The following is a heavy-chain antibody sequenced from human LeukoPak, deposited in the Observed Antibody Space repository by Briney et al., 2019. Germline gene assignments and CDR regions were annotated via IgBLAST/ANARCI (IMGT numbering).Heavy chain of an antibody. Sequence: ASVKVSCKASGDTFTSYGISWVRQAPGQGLEWMGWISAYNGNTNYAQKLQGRVTMTTDTSTSTAYMELRSLRSDDTAVYYCARRRCSSTSCLPGFDYWGQGTLVTVSS. J-gene: IGHJ4*02. CDR2: ISAYNGNT. V-gene: IGHV1-18*01. CDR3: ARRRCSSTSCLPGFDY. CDR1: GDTFTSYG. D-gene: IGHD2-2*01.